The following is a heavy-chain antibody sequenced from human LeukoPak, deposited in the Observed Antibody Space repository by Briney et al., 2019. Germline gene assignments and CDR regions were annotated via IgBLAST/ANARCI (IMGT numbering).Heavy chain of an antibody. CDR2: ISGSGGST. J-gene: IGHJ4*02. V-gene: IGHV3-23*01. CDR1: GFTFSSYS. CDR3: AKDQYYDSSVDY. Sequence: GGSLRLSCAASGFTFSSYSMNWVRQAPGKGLEWVSAISGSGGSTYYADSVKGRFTISRDNSKNTLYLQMNSLRAEDTAVYYCAKDQYYDSSVDYWGQGTLVTVSS. D-gene: IGHD3-22*01.